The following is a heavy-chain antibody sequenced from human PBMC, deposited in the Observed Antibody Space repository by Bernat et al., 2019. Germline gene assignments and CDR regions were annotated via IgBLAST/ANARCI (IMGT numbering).Heavy chain of an antibody. CDR1: GFTFSSYS. CDR2: ISSSSSYI. V-gene: IGHV3-21*01. CDR3: ARDRGITGTTLGY. J-gene: IGHJ4*02. D-gene: IGHD1-20*01. Sequence: EVQLVESGGGLVKPGGSLRLSCAASGFTFSSYSMNWVRQAPGKGLEWVSSISSSSSYIYYADSVKGRFTISRDNAKNSLYLQRNSLRAEDTAVYYCARDRGITGTTLGYWGQGTLVTVSS.